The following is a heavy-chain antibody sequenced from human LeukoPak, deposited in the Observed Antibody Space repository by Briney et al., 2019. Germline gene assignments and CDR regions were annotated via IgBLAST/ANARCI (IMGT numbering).Heavy chain of an antibody. CDR2: IKHSGST. J-gene: IGHJ2*01. Sequence: PSETLSLTCAVYGGSFSGYYWSWIRQPPGKGLEWIGEIKHSGSTNYNPSLKSRVTISVDTSNNQFFLKLSSVTAADTAVYYCARAKQLYWYFDLWGRGTLVTVSS. D-gene: IGHD6-13*01. CDR1: GGSFSGYY. CDR3: ARAKQLYWYFDL. V-gene: IGHV4-34*01.